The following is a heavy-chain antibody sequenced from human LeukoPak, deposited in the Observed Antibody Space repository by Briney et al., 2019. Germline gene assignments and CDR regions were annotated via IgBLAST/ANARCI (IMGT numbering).Heavy chain of an antibody. J-gene: IGHJ1*01. CDR2: MNPNSGNT. Sequence: GASVKVSCKASGYTFTSYDINWVRQATGQGLEWMGRMNPNSGNTGYAQKFQGRVTMTRNTSISTAYMELSSLRSEDTAVYYCARGRPSSGWYPEYFQHWGQGTLVTVSS. D-gene: IGHD6-19*01. CDR3: ARGRPSSGWYPEYFQH. CDR1: GYTFTSYD. V-gene: IGHV1-8*01.